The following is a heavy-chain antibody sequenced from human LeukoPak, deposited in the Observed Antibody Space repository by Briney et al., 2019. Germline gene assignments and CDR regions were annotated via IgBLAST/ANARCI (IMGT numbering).Heavy chain of an antibody. J-gene: IGHJ1*01. V-gene: IGHV3-23*01. D-gene: IGHD6-13*01. Sequence: GGSLRLSCAASGFTLSSYAMSWVRQAPGKGLEWVSAISGSGGSTYYADSVKGRFTISRDNSKNTLYLQINSLRAEDTAVYYCTTIAAAVFSPLSRYFQHWGQGTLVTVSS. CDR1: GFTLSSYA. CDR2: ISGSGGST. CDR3: TTIAAAVFSPLSRYFQH.